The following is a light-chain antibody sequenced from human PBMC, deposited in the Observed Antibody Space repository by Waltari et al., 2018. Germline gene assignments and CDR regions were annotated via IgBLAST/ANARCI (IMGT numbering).Light chain of an antibody. J-gene: IGLJ1*01. CDR3: QSYDISLSGSV. CDR1: SSNIGAADE. CDR2: GNS. Sequence: QSVLTQPPSVSGAPGQRVTISCPGSSSNIGAADEVHWYQQLPGTAPKVLICGNSNRPSGVPGRFSGSKSGTSASLAITGLQAEDEAAYYCQSYDISLSGSVFGTGTKVTVL. V-gene: IGLV1-40*01.